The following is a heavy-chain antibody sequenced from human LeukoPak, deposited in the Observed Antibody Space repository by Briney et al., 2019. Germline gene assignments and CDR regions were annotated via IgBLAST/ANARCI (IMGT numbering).Heavy chain of an antibody. CDR1: GFTFSSYG. Sequence: PGGSLRLSCAASGFTFSSYGMHWVRQAPGQGLEWVAFIRYDGSNKYYADSVKGRFTISRDNSKNTLYLQMNSLRAEDTAVYYCAKDIRRYYDSSGYYWDWGQGTLVTVSS. D-gene: IGHD3-22*01. CDR2: IRYDGSNK. CDR3: AKDIRRYYDSSGYYWD. V-gene: IGHV3-30*02. J-gene: IGHJ4*02.